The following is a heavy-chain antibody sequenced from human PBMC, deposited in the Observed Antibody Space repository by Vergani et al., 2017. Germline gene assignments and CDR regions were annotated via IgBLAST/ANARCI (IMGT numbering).Heavy chain of an antibody. CDR3: ARPLQPGGNSHWYFDL. D-gene: IGHD4-23*01. CDR2: INPNTGGT. CDR1: GYTFTGYY. Sequence: QVQLVQSGAEVKKPGASVKVSCKASGYTFTGYYIHWVRQAPGRGLEWMGWINPNTGGTNYAQKFQGRVTVTRDTSISTADMELSRLRSDDTAVYYCARPLQPGGNSHWYFDLWGRGTLVSVSS. J-gene: IGHJ2*01. V-gene: IGHV1-2*02.